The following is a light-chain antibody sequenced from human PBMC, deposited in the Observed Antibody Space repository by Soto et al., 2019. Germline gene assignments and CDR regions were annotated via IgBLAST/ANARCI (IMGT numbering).Light chain of an antibody. CDR2: AAS. J-gene: IGKJ5*01. CDR3: QQSYSTPIT. Sequence: DIQMTQSPSSLSASVGDRVTITCRASQSIRIYLNWYQQKPGKAPELLIFAASSLQSGVPSRFSGSGSGTDFTLTISSLQPEDFATYYCQQSYSTPITFGQGTRLEV. CDR1: QSIRIY. V-gene: IGKV1-39*01.